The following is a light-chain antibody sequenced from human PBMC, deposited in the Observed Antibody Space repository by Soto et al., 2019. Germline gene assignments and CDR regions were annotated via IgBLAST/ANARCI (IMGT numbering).Light chain of an antibody. Sequence: EIVLTQSPGTLSLSPGDTATLSCRASQSVSSRYLGWYQQRPGQAPRLLIYGASSRATGIPDRFSGSGSGTDFTLTISILEPEDSAVYYCHQYDNSPLTFCGGTKVEIK. J-gene: IGKJ4*01. V-gene: IGKV3-20*01. CDR2: GAS. CDR1: QSVSSRY. CDR3: HQYDNSPLT.